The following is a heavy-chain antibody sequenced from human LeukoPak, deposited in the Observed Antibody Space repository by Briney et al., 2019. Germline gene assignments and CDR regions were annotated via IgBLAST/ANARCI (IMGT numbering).Heavy chain of an antibody. J-gene: IGHJ4*02. CDR2: IRVSGGST. V-gene: IGHV3-23*01. Sequence: PGGSLRLSCAASGFTFSSYAMSWVRQAPGKGLEWVSAIRVSGGSTYYADSVKGRFTISRDNSKNTLYLQMNSLTAEDTAVYYCAKKVTGSYNNPLDYWGQGTLVTVSS. CDR3: AKKVTGSYNNPLDY. D-gene: IGHD3-10*01. CDR1: GFTFSSYA.